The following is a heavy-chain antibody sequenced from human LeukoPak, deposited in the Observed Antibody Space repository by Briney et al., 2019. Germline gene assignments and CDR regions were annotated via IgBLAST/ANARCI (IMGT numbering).Heavy chain of an antibody. D-gene: IGHD2-15*01. CDR2: IYYSGST. CDR3: VGSPRAYFDY. J-gene: IGHJ4*02. V-gene: IGHV4-31*03. Sequence: PSETLSLTCTVSGGSISSGGYYWSWIRQHPGKGLEWIGYIYYSGSTYYNPSLKSRVTISVDTSKNQFSLKLSSVTAADTAVYYCVGSPRAYFDYWGQGTLVTVSS. CDR1: GGSISSGGYY.